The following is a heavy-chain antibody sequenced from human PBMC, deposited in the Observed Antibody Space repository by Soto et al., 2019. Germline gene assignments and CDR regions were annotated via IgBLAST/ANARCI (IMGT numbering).Heavy chain of an antibody. CDR2: ISGSGDST. J-gene: IGHJ4*02. CDR1: GFTFSTYA. Sequence: SGGSLRLSCAASGFTFSTYAMFWARQAPGKGLEWVSVISGSGDSTYYADSVKGRFTISRDNSKNTLYLQMHSLRAEDTVVYYCAKGFWVVAGTRYFDYWGQRTLVTVSS. CDR3: AKGFWVVAGTRYFDY. V-gene: IGHV3-23*01. D-gene: IGHD6-19*01.